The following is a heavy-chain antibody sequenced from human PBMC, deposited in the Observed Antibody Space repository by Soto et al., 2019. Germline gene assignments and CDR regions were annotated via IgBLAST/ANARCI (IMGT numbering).Heavy chain of an antibody. D-gene: IGHD7-27*01. CDR1: GFTFSSYG. CDR3: AKDLLGPGRAYGMDV. V-gene: IGHV3-30*18. Sequence: QVQLVESGGGVVQPGRSLRLSCAASGFTFSSYGMHWVRQAPGKGLEWVAVISYDGSNKYYADSVKGRFTISRYNSKTTLYLQMNSLRAEDTAVYYCAKDLLGPGRAYGMDVWGQGTTVTVSS. J-gene: IGHJ6*02. CDR2: ISYDGSNK.